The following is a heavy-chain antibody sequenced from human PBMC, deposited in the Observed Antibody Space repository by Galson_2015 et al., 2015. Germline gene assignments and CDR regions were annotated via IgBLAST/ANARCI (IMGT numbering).Heavy chain of an antibody. J-gene: IGHJ6*03. CDR1: GGSFSGYY. CDR3: ASGRIAAATNYYMDV. V-gene: IGHV4-34*01. Sequence: ETLYLTCAVYGGSFSGYYWSWIRQPPGKGLEWIGEINHSGSTNYNPSLKSRVTISVDTSKNQFSLKLSSVTAADTAVYYCASGRIAAATNYYMDVWGKGTTVTVSS. D-gene: IGHD6-13*01. CDR2: INHSGST.